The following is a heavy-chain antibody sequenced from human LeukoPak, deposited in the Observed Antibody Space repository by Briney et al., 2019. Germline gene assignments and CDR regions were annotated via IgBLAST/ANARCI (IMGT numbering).Heavy chain of an antibody. CDR2: IKQDGSEK. V-gene: IGHV3-7*01. Sequence: GGSLRLSCAASGFTFSSYWMSWVRQAPGKGLEWVANIKQDGSEKYYVDSVKGRFTISRDNAKNSLYLQMNSLRAEDTAVYYCAKEGGRDGYNYDAFDIWGQGTMVTVSS. J-gene: IGHJ3*02. CDR3: AKEGGRDGYNYDAFDI. D-gene: IGHD5-24*01. CDR1: GFTFSSYW.